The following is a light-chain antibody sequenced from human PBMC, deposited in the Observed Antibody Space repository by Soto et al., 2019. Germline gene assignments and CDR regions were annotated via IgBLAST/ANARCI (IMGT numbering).Light chain of an antibody. V-gene: IGKV3-20*01. J-gene: IGKJ1*01. CDR3: QQYGSSGT. CDR2: GAS. CDR1: LTISNNY. Sequence: EIVLTHSPGTLSLSPGERATLSCRASLTISNNYLAWYQQKPGQAPRLLIYGASNRATGIPDRFSGSGSGTDFTLTISRLEPEDFAVYYCQQYGSSGTFGQGTKVDI.